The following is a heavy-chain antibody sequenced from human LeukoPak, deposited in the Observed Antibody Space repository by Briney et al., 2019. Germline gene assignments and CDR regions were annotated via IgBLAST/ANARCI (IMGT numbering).Heavy chain of an antibody. CDR2: IYYSGST. Sequence: SETLSLTCTVSGGSISGYYWSWIRQPPGKGLEWIGYIYYSGSTNYNPSLKSRVTISVDTSKNQFSLKLSSVTAADTAVYYCARLVPAAMEESFYYYGMDVWGQGTTVTVSS. J-gene: IGHJ6*02. CDR1: GGSISGYY. CDR3: ARLVPAAMEESFYYYGMDV. V-gene: IGHV4-59*08. D-gene: IGHD2-2*01.